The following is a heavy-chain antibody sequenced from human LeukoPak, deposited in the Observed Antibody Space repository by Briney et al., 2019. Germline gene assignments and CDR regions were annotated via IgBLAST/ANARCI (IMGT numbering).Heavy chain of an antibody. V-gene: IGHV1-18*01. CDR1: GYTFTSYG. Sequence: ASVKVSCKASGYTFTSYGISWVRQAPGQGLEWMGWISAYNGNTNYAQKLQGRVTMTTDTSTSTAYMELRSLRSDDTAVYYCAREAQDYYDSSGYYSHWGQGTLVTVSS. CDR2: ISAYNGNT. D-gene: IGHD3-22*01. J-gene: IGHJ4*02. CDR3: AREAQDYYDSSGYYSH.